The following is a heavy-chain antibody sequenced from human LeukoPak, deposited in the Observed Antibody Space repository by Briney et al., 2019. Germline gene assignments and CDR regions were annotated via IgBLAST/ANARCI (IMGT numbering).Heavy chain of an antibody. Sequence: ASVKVSCKASGYTFTGYYMHWVRQAPGQGLEWMGWINPNSGGTNYAQKFQGRVTMTRDTSTSTVYMEPSSLRSEDTAVYYCAREGGTTDWGQGTLVTVSS. V-gene: IGHV1-2*02. CDR2: INPNSGGT. CDR1: GYTFTGYY. CDR3: AREGGTTD. J-gene: IGHJ4*02. D-gene: IGHD4-17*01.